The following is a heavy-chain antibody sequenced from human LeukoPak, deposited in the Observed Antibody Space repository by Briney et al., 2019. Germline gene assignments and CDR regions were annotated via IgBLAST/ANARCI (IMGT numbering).Heavy chain of an antibody. V-gene: IGHV3-73*01. J-gene: IGHJ6*03. CDR3: SRSSSRNFGVVIKSYYYYMDV. CDR2: IRSKAD. D-gene: IGHD3-3*01. CDR1: GFTFSGSA. Sequence: GGSLRLSCAASGFTFSGSAIHWVRQASGKGLEWVGRIRSKADYAASMKGKFTISRDDSKNTAYLQMNSLKTEDTAVYYCSRSSSRNFGVVIKSYYYYMDVWGKGTTVTVSS.